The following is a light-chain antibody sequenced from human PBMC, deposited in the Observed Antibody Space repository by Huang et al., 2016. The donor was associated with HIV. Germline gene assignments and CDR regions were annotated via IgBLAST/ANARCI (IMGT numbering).Light chain of an antibody. CDR3: LQDHNYPRT. Sequence: AIQMTQSPSSLSASVGDRVTITCRASQGLTDDLAWYQQKPGKAPKLLSSGASTLRSGVPSRFSGSGSGTDFTLTISSLQPEDYATYYCLQDHNYPRTFGQGTKVEI. J-gene: IGKJ1*01. CDR2: GAS. CDR1: QGLTDD. V-gene: IGKV1-6*01.